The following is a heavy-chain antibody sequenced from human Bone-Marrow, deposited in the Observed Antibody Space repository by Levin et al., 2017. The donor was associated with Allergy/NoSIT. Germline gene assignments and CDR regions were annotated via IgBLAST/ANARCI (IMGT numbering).Heavy chain of an antibody. V-gene: IGHV4-31*03. Sequence: SETLSLTCTVSGASIRSGAYYWSWVRQPPGQGLEWIGYIYYNGSTYFNPSLKSRVSISVDTSKNQFSLKLSSVTAADTADFYCARVLAGFDGSAMAYDYWGRGSLVTVSS. CDR1: GASIRSGAYY. CDR2: IYYNGST. CDR3: ARVLAGFDGSAMAYDY. D-gene: IGHD3-10*01. J-gene: IGHJ4*02.